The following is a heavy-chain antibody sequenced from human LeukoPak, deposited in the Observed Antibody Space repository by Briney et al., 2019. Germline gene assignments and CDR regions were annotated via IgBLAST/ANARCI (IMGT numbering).Heavy chain of an antibody. Sequence: GASVKVSCKASGYTFSSYGISWVRQAPGQGLEWMGWISAYKGNTNYAQNFQGRVTMTTDTSTSTAYMELRSLRSDDTAVYYCARDPLPTYYYDSSGYQGALDVWGQGTTVTVSS. CDR3: ARDPLPTYYYDSSGYQGALDV. D-gene: IGHD3-22*01. J-gene: IGHJ6*02. CDR1: GYTFSSYG. V-gene: IGHV1-18*01. CDR2: ISAYKGNT.